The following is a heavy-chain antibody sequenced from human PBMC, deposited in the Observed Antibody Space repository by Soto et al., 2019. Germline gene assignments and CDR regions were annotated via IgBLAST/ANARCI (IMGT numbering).Heavy chain of an antibody. Sequence: SVKVSCKASGFTFTSSAVQWVRQARGQRLEWIGWIVVGSGNTNYAQKFQERVTITRDMSTSTAYMELSSLRSEDTAVYYCAAGNDAAGYYYYYGMDVWGQGTTVTVSS. J-gene: IGHJ6*02. V-gene: IGHV1-58*01. CDR3: AAGNDAAGYYYYYGMDV. CDR2: IVVGSGNT. CDR1: GFTFTSSA. D-gene: IGHD1-1*01.